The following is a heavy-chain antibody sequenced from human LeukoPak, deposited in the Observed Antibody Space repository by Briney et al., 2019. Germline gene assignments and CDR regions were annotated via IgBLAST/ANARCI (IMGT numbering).Heavy chain of an antibody. Sequence: GESLKISCQGSGYSFTSHWIGWVRQMPGKGLEWMGVIQPGDSDTRYSPSFQGQVTFSADKSISAAYLQWSSLKASDTAMYYCASPGTLQGGGCYPDVFDIWGRGKMTTVS. CDR2: IQPGDSDT. V-gene: IGHV5-51*01. CDR1: GYSFTSHW. J-gene: IGHJ3*02. CDR3: ASPGTLQGGGCYPDVFDI. D-gene: IGHD6-19*01.